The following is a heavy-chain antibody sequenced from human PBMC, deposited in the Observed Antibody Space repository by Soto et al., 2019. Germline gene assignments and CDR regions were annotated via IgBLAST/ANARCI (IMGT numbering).Heavy chain of an antibody. V-gene: IGHV3-23*01. D-gene: IGHD6-19*01. CDR3: AKGGWLDY. CDR2: IFNNADGT. J-gene: IGHJ4*02. Sequence: EVQLSESGGGLVQPGGSLRLSCAASGFTFSIYTMTWVRQAPGKGLEWVSTIFNNADGTYYADSVKGRFTISRDNSKNPLFLQMNSLRFEDTAMYYCAKGGWLDYFGQGTVVTVSS. CDR1: GFTFSIYT.